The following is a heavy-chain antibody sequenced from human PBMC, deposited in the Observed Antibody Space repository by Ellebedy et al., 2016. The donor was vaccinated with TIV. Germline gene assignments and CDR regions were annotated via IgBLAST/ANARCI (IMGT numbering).Heavy chain of an antibody. Sequence: SLKISCAASGFTFDDYAMHWVRQAPGKGLEWVSGISWNSGSIGYADSVKGRFTISRDNAKNSLYLQMNSLRAEDTALYYCAKNSGSYHYYYYYGMDVWGQGTTVTVSS. CDR2: ISWNSGSI. V-gene: IGHV3-9*01. CDR1: GFTFDDYA. J-gene: IGHJ6*02. D-gene: IGHD1-26*01. CDR3: AKNSGSYHYYYYYGMDV.